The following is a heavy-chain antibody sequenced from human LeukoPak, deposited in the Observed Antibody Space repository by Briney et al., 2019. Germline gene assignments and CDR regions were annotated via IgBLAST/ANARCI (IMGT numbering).Heavy chain of an antibody. CDR2: IYPGGSET. Sequence: GESLKISCKGLGYSFSSYWNAWVRQRPGEGLEWMGIIYPGGSETRYDPSFQGQVTISVDKSISTAYLQWSSLKASDTAMYYCARQDGNSKYYFDYWGQGTLVTVSS. CDR3: ARQDGNSKYYFDY. J-gene: IGHJ4*02. D-gene: IGHD1-1*01. CDR1: GYSFSSYW. V-gene: IGHV5-51*01.